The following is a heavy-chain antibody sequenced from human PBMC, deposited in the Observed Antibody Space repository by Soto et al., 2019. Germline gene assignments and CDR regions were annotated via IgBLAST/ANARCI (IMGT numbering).Heavy chain of an antibody. D-gene: IGHD6-6*01. CDR1: GFIFDRYA. Sequence: EVQLVESGGGLVQPGRSLRLSCAGSGFIFDRYAMYWVRQLPGKGLEWVSGISWNSGDIDYVDSVKGRFTISRDNADNALYLQMNSLRPEDTAFYYCVRSSGGAFDLWGQGTVVTVSS. J-gene: IGHJ3*01. V-gene: IGHV3-9*01. CDR3: VRSSGGAFDL. CDR2: ISWNSGDI.